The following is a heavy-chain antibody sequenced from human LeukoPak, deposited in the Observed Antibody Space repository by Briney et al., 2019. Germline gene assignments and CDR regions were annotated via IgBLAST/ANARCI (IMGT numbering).Heavy chain of an antibody. Sequence: PSETLSLTCTVSGGSISSYYWSWIRQPPGKGLEWIGYIYYSGTTNYNPSLRSRVTISIDTSKKHFFLKLKSVTAADTAVYYCATGYGDFRVEGRYFYSWGQGTLVTVSS. CDR1: GGSISSYY. CDR3: ATGYGDFRVEGRYFYS. CDR2: IYYSGTT. D-gene: IGHD4-17*01. J-gene: IGHJ4*02. V-gene: IGHV4-59*01.